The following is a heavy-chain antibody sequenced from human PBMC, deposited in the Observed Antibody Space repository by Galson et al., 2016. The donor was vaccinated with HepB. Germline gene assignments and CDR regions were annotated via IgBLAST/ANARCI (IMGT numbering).Heavy chain of an antibody. CDR3: ARDDHYVWGTYRYTRTFPQNYFGY. CDR1: GFTFSSYA. J-gene: IGHJ4*02. V-gene: IGHV3-30-3*01. CDR2: ISFDGSNN. Sequence: SLRLSCAASGFTFSSYAMHWVRQAPGKGLEWVAVISFDGSNNFYADSVKGRFTISRDNSKNTLYLQMNSLRAEDTAVYYCARDDHYVWGTYRYTRTFPQNYFGYWGQGTLVTVSS. D-gene: IGHD3-16*02.